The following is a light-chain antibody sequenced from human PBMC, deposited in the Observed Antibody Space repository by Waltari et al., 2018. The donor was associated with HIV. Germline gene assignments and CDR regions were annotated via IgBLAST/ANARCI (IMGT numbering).Light chain of an antibody. CDR2: AAS. V-gene: IGKV1-39*01. CDR3: QQSSRTPRTPRT. Sequence: IQMTQSPSSLSASLGDRVTITSRASQSIGNYVNWYQQKPGKAPNLLIYAASRLQRGVPSRFSGSGSGTDFTLIISDLQPEDYATYYCQQSSRTPRTPRTFGQGTKVEV. J-gene: IGKJ1*01. CDR1: QSIGNY.